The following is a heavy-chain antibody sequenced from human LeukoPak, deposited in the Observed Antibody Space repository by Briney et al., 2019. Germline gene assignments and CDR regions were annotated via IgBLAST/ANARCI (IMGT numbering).Heavy chain of an antibody. D-gene: IGHD6-13*01. CDR3: ARAAGLAAAVFNWFDP. CDR2: IYPGDSDT. V-gene: IGHV5-51*01. Sequence: GESLKISCKGSRYSFTSYWIGWVRQMPGKGLEWMGIIYPGDSDTRYSPSFQGQVTISADKSISTAYLQWSSLKASDTAMYYCARAAGLAAAVFNWFDPWGQGTLVTVSS. J-gene: IGHJ5*02. CDR1: RYSFTSYW.